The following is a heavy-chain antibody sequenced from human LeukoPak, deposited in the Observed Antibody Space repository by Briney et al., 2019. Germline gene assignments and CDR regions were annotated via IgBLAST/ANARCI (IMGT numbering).Heavy chain of an antibody. J-gene: IGHJ4*02. CDR1: GGSITTGGYF. CDR3: TRALGAFFDY. V-gene: IGHV4-31*03. CDR2: IYDGRST. Sequence: SSETLSLTCTVSGGSITTGGYFWTWIRQHPGKGLEWIGHIYDGRSTYYNPSLKSRVTISLDTSENQFPLGLSSVTAADTAVYYCTRALGAFFDYWGQGNLVTVSS. D-gene: IGHD3-16*01.